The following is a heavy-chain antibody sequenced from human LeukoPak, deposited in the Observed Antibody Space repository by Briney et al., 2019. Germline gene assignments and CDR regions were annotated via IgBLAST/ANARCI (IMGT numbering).Heavy chain of an antibody. V-gene: IGHV5-51*01. J-gene: IGHJ4*02. CDR3: ARWDYYRSGSYYRSPNFDY. CDR2: IYRGDSDT. CDR1: GYSFTSYW. D-gene: IGHD3-10*01. Sequence: GESLKISCKGSGYSFTSYWIGWVRQMPGKGLEWMGIIYRGDSDTRYSPSFQGQVTISADKSISTAYLQWSSLKASDTAMYYCARWDYYRSGSYYRSPNFDYWGQGTLVTVSS.